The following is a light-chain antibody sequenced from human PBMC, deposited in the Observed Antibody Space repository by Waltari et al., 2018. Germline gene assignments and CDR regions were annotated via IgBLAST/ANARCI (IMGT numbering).Light chain of an antibody. CDR3: AVWDRNTGV. CDR2: DDT. V-gene: IGLV3-21*02. CDR1: NIESTG. J-gene: IGLJ3*02. Sequence: SYVLTQPPSLSVASGQTAKISCGGNNIESTGVHWYKEEPGQATLLVMYDDTERPSGFPERFAGSDSGNTASVSIGRGDGGDEVDYYAAVWDRNTGVCGGGTKLTVL.